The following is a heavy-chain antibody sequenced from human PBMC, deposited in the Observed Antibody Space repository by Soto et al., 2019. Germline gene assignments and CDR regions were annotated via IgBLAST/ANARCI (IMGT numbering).Heavy chain of an antibody. J-gene: IGHJ1*01. CDR1: GYTFTSYY. D-gene: IGHD2-15*01. CDR2: INPSGGST. Sequence: QVQLVQSGAEVKKPGASVKVSCKASGYTFTSYYMHWVRQAPGQGLEWMVIINPSGGSTSYAQKFQGRVTMTRDTSTSTVYMELRSLRSEDTAVYYCARDLEGYCSGGSCLYFQHWGQGTLVTVSS. V-gene: IGHV1-46*03. CDR3: ARDLEGYCSGGSCLYFQH.